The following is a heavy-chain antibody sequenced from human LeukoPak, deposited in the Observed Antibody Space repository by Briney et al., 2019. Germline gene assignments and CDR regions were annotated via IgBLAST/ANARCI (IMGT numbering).Heavy chain of an antibody. J-gene: IGHJ4*02. CDR3: PKGTYSSSPRDY. V-gene: IGHV3-23*01. CDR1: GFTFISCA. Sequence: PGGSLRLSCAASGFTFISCAMSWVRQAPGKGLEWVSAISSGGGSTYYAGSVKGRFTISRDNSKNTLYLQMNSLRAEDTAVYYCPKGTYSSSPRDYWGQGTLVTVSS. CDR2: ISSGGGST. D-gene: IGHD6-6*01.